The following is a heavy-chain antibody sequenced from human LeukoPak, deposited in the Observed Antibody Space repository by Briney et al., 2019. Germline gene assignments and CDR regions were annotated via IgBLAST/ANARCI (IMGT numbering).Heavy chain of an antibody. CDR3: ARVVVHGHSDY. CDR2: IYYTGST. D-gene: IGHD3-16*02. J-gene: IGHJ4*02. Sequence: SETLSLTCTVSGGSISNYYWSWIRQPPGKRLEWIGYIYYTGSTKYNPFLKGRVTISVDTSKNQFSLKLSSVTAADTAVYYCARVVVHGHSDYWGQGALVTVSS. V-gene: IGHV4-59*08. CDR1: GGSISNYY.